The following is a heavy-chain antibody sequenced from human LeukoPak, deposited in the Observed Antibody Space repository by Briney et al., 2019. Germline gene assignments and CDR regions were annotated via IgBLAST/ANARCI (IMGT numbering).Heavy chain of an antibody. CDR1: GFTFDDYA. Sequence: GGSLRLSCAASGFTFDDYAMHWVRQATGKGLEWVSAIGTAGDTYYPGSVKGRFTISRENAKNSLYLQMNSLRAGDTAVYYCARMAAMGFDYWGQGTLVTVSS. V-gene: IGHV3-13*01. CDR3: ARMAAMGFDY. J-gene: IGHJ4*02. D-gene: IGHD5-18*01. CDR2: IGTAGDT.